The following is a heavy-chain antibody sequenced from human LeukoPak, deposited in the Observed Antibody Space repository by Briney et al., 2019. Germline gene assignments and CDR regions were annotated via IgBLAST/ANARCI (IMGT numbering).Heavy chain of an antibody. CDR3: ARDCTGGSCYGRGDY. Sequence: PGGSLRLSCAASGFTFSDYYMSWIRQAPGKGLEWVSYISSSGTIIYYADSVKGRFTISRDNAKNSLYLQMNSLRAEDTAVYYCARDCTGGSCYGRGDYWGQGTLVTVSS. CDR2: ISSSGTII. J-gene: IGHJ4*02. CDR1: GFTFSDYY. V-gene: IGHV3-11*01. D-gene: IGHD2-15*01.